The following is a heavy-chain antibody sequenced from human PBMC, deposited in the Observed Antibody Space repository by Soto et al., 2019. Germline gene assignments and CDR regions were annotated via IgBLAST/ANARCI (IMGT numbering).Heavy chain of an antibody. Sequence: KTPETLSLTCTVSGGSFSNYYWSWIRQSPGKGLEWIGYIYYSGSTNYNPSLKSRVTISLDTSKNQLSLKLSPVTAADTAVYYCARGAAVAGRFDYWGQGALVTVSS. V-gene: IGHV4-59*01. CDR3: ARGAAVAGRFDY. CDR1: GGSFSNYY. D-gene: IGHD6-19*01. J-gene: IGHJ4*02. CDR2: IYYSGST.